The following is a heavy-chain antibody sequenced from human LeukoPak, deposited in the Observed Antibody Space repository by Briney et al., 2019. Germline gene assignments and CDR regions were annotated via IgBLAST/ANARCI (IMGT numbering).Heavy chain of an antibody. CDR2: IYSGGST. V-gene: IGHV3-66*02. Sequence: GGSLRLSCAASRFTVSSNYMSWVRQAPGEGLEWVSVIYSGGSTYYADSVKGRFTISRDNSKNTLYLQMNSLRAEDTAVYYCARTGWELAPYYYYYMDVWGKGTTVTVSS. CDR3: ARTGWELAPYYYYYMDV. D-gene: IGHD1-26*01. J-gene: IGHJ6*03. CDR1: RFTVSSNY.